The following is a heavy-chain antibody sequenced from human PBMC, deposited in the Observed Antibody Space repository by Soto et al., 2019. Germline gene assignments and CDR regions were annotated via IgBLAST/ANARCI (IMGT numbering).Heavy chain of an antibody. V-gene: IGHV4-30-2*01. Sequence: SETLSLTCAVSGGSISSGGYSWSWIRQPPGKGLEWIGYIYHSGSTYYNPSLKSRVTISVDRSKNQFSLKLSSVTAADTAVYYCASSKGRYYFDYWGQGTRVTVSA. CDR1: GGSISSGGYS. CDR2: IYHSGST. J-gene: IGHJ4*02. CDR3: ASSKGRYYFDY.